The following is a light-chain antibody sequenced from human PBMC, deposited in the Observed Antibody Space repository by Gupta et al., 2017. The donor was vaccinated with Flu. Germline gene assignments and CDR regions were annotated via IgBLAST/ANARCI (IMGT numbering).Light chain of an antibody. CDR3: CSYAGTYTFGV. J-gene: IGLJ3*02. CDR2: DVS. CDR1: SSNVGTSNY. V-gene: IGLV2-11*01. Sequence: QSALTQPPSVSGSPGQSVTISCTGPSSNVGTSNYVSWYQQRPDRAPKLIIYDVSERPSGVPDRFSGSKSGNTASLTISGLQAEDEADYYCCSYAGTYTFGVFGGGTKRTVL.